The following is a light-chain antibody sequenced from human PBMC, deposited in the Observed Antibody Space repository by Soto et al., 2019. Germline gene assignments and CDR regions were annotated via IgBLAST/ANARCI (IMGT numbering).Light chain of an antibody. Sequence: EIVLTQSPATLSSFPGDRVTLSCRASQSVSSSYLAWYQQKPGQAPRLLIYGASSRATGIPDRFSGSGSGTDFTLTISRLEPEDFAVYYCQQYGSSTATFGQGTKVDIK. CDR3: QQYGSSTAT. J-gene: IGKJ1*01. CDR2: GAS. CDR1: QSVSSSY. V-gene: IGKV3-20*01.